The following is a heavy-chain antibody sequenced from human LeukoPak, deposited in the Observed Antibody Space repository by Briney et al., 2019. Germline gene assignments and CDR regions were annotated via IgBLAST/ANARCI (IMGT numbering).Heavy chain of an antibody. CDR1: RFTFSTYW. V-gene: IGHV3-23*01. J-gene: IGHJ4*02. Sequence: GGSLRLSCAAFRFTFSTYWMTWVRQAPGKGLEWVSVIGGSNGITFYVGSVKGRFTISRDNPKDTLYLQMNSLRAEDTAVYYCARNENSGWGYFDYWGQGTLVTVSS. D-gene: IGHD5-12*01. CDR2: IGGSNGIT. CDR3: ARNENSGWGYFDY.